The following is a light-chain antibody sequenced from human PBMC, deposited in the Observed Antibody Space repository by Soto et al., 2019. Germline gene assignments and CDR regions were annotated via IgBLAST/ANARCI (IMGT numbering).Light chain of an antibody. CDR1: QTLLYSSNNKNY. CDR2: WAS. V-gene: IGKV4-1*01. J-gene: IGKJ2*01. Sequence: DIVMTQSPDSLAVSLGERATFNCKSSQTLLYSSNNKNYLAWYQQKPGQPPKVIIYWASTRNSGVPDRFSGSGSGTDFSLTISSLQAEDVAVYYCQQYYTTPYTFGQGTKLGIK. CDR3: QQYYTTPYT.